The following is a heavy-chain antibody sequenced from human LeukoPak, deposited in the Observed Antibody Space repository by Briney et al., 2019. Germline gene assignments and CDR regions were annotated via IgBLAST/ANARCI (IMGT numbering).Heavy chain of an antibody. Sequence: NTSETLSLTCTVSGGSISSYYWSWIRQPPGKGLEWVGYIYYSGSTNYNPSLKSRVTISVDTSKNQLSLKLSSVTPADTAVYYCARDLCSGGSCYPGWLDPWGQGTLVTVSS. CDR1: GGSISSYY. D-gene: IGHD2-15*01. CDR2: IYYSGST. CDR3: ARDLCSGGSCYPGWLDP. J-gene: IGHJ5*02. V-gene: IGHV4-59*01.